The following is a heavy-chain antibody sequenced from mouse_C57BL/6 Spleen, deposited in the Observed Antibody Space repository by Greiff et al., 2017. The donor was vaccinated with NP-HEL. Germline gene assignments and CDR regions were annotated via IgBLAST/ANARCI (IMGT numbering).Heavy chain of an antibody. CDR1: GYTFTSYW. CDR2: IDPSDSET. CDR3: ARGTTVVATDWYFDV. Sequence: VQLQQSGAELVRPGSSVKLSCKASGYTFTSYWMHWVKQRPIQGLEWIGNIDPSDSETHYNQKFKDKATLTVDKSSSTAYMQLSSLTSEDSAVYYCARGTTVVATDWYFDVWGTGTTVTVSS. J-gene: IGHJ1*03. D-gene: IGHD1-1*01. V-gene: IGHV1-52*01.